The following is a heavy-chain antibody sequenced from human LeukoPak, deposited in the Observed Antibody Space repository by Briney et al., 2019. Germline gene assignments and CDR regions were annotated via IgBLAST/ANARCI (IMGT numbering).Heavy chain of an antibody. D-gene: IGHD3-10*01. V-gene: IGHV3-23*01. CDR2: ISGSGGST. CDR3: AMPIYYGSGSYYFGSGDFDY. CDR1: GFTFSSYA. J-gene: IGHJ4*02. Sequence: PGGSLRLSCAASGFTFSSYAMSWVRQAPGKGLEWVSAISGSGGSTYYADSVKGRFTISRDNSKNTLYLQMNSLRAEDTAVYYCAMPIYYGSGSYYFGSGDFDYWGQGTLVTVSS.